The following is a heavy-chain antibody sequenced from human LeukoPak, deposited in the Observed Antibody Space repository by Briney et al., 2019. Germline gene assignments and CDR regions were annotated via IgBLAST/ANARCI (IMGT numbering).Heavy chain of an antibody. CDR2: MDPNSGKT. CDR1: GYSFTTYD. Sequence: ASVKVSCKASGYSFTTYDINWVRQAPGQGVEWMGWMDPNSGKTNFAQKFQGRVTMTRTTSISTAYMEVSSLRSEDTAVCYCARGLSPSDYWGQGTLVTVSS. J-gene: IGHJ4*02. V-gene: IGHV1-8*01. CDR3: ARGLSPSDY.